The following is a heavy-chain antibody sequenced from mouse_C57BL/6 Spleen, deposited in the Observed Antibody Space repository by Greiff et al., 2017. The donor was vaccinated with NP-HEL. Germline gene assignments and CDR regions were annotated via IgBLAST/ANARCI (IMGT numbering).Heavy chain of an antibody. CDR3: ARGITTVVADFDY. V-gene: IGHV1-64*01. CDR2: IHPTSGST. D-gene: IGHD1-1*01. J-gene: IGHJ2*01. CDR1: GYTFTSYW. Sequence: VQLQQPGAELVKPGASVKLSCKASGYTFTSYWMHWVKQRPGQGLEWIGMIHPTSGSTNYNEKFKSKATLTVDKSSSTAYMQLSSLTSEDSAVYYCARGITTVVADFDYWGKGTTLTVSS.